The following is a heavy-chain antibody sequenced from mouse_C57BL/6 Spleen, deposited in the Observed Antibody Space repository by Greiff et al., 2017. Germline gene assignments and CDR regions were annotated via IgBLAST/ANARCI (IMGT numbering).Heavy chain of an antibody. D-gene: IGHD1-1*01. Sequence: EVQGVESGGGLVQPGGSLKLSCAASGFTFSDYYMYWVRQTPEKRLEWVAYISNGGGSTYYPDTVKGRFTISRDNAKNTLYLHMSRLKSEDTAMYYCARHYGSSFDYWGQGTTLTVSS. CDR1: GFTFSDYY. V-gene: IGHV5-12*01. CDR3: ARHYGSSFDY. J-gene: IGHJ2*01. CDR2: ISNGGGST.